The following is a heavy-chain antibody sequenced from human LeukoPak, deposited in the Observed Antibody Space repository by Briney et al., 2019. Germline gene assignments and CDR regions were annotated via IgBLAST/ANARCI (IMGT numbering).Heavy chain of an antibody. CDR1: GFTFEDYG. D-gene: IGHD4-17*01. V-gene: IGHV3-20*04. CDR2: LNWNGGGR. J-gene: IGHJ5*02. CDR3: ARDAVPSGRSWFDP. Sequence: GGSLRLSCTVSGFTFEDYGMNWVRQVPGKEPEWVSGLNWNGGGRRYADSVEGRFIISRDNAKGVLYLQLNDLRVEDTALYYCARDAVPSGRSWFDPWGQGTLVTVSS.